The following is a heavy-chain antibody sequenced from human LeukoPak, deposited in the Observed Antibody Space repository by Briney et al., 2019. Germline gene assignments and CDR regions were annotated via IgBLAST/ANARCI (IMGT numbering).Heavy chain of an antibody. CDR1: GGSISSSSYY. V-gene: IGHV4-39*01. J-gene: IGHJ3*02. Sequence: SETLSLTCTVSGGSISSSSYYWGWIRQPPGTGLEWIGSIYYSGSTYYNPSLKSRVTISVDTSKNQFSLKLSSVTAADTAVYYCARLKVGYIARTLKRARGAFDIWGQGTMVTVSS. D-gene: IGHD5-24*01. CDR2: IYYSGST. CDR3: ARLKVGYIARTLKRARGAFDI.